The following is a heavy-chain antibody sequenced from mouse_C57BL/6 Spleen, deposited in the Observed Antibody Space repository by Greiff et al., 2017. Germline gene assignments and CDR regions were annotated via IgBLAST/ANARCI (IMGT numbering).Heavy chain of an antibody. J-gene: IGHJ2*01. D-gene: IGHD1-1*01. CDR2: ISDGGSYT. Sequence: EVKLQESGGGLVKPGGSLKLSCAASGFTFSSYAMSWVRQTPEKRLEWVATISDGGSYTYYPDNVKGRFTISRDNAKNNLYLQMSHLKSEDTAMYYCARDLRYGSSYDYWGQGTTLTVSS. CDR3: ARDLRYGSSYDY. CDR1: GFTFSSYA. V-gene: IGHV5-4*01.